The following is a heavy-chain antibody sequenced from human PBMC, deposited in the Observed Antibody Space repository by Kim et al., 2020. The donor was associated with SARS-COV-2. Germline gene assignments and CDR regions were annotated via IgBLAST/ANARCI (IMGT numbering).Heavy chain of an antibody. CDR3: AKDAPPYYYGSGSYCDY. Sequence: GGSLRLSCAASGFTFSSHGMHWVRQAPGKGLEWVAVISYDGSNKYYADSVKGRFTISRDNSKNTLYLQMNSLRAEDTAVYYCAKDAPPYYYGSGSYCDYWGQGTLVTVSS. J-gene: IGHJ4*02. CDR2: ISYDGSNK. CDR1: GFTFSSHG. D-gene: IGHD3-10*01. V-gene: IGHV3-30*18.